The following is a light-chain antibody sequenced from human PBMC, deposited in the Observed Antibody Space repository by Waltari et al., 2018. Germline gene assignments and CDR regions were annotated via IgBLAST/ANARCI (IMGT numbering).Light chain of an antibody. V-gene: IGLV1-47*01. Sequence: QSVLSKPPSASGTPGKRATISCSGSSANIGNNYVYWYQQHPGTAPKLLIYSKNQRPSGVLDRCSGSKSGTSASLAINVLRSEDQADYYCATWDDSLRMVFGGGTELTV. J-gene: IGLJ3*02. CDR2: SKN. CDR3: ATWDDSLRMV. CDR1: SANIGNNY.